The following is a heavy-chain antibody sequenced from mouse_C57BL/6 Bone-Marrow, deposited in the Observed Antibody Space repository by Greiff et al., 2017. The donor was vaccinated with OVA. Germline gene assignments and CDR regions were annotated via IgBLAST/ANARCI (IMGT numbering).Heavy chain of an antibody. CDR1: GYTFTSYW. V-gene: IGHV1-52*01. D-gene: IGHD2-12*01. Sequence: QVQLQQPGAELVRPGSSVKLSCKASGYTFTSYWMHWVKQRPIQGLEWIGNIDPSDSETHYNQKFKDKATLTVDKSSSTAYMQLSSLTSEDSAVYYCARGGGPYDLDYWGQGTTLTVSS. CDR2: IDPSDSET. CDR3: ARGGGPYDLDY. J-gene: IGHJ2*01.